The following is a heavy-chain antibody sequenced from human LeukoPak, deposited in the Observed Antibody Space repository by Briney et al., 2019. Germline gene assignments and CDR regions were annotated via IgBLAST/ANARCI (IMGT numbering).Heavy chain of an antibody. CDR1: GGSISSGGYY. Sequence: SETPSLTCTVSGGSISSGGYYWSWIRQHPGKGLEWIGYLYYTGTTYCNPSLKSRVTISVDTSKNQFSLKLSSVTAADTAVYYCARVPYYYDSRAFDYWGQGTLVTVSS. V-gene: IGHV4-31*03. CDR2: LYYTGTT. J-gene: IGHJ4*02. D-gene: IGHD3-22*01. CDR3: ARVPYYYDSRAFDY.